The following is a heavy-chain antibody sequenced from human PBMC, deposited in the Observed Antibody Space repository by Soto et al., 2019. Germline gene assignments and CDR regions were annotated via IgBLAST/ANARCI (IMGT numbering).Heavy chain of an antibody. Sequence: QVQLVQSGAEVKKPGSSVKVSCKASGGTFSSYAISWVRQAPGQGLEWMGGIIPISDTTNYAQKFQGRVTITVDESTSKAYMELSSLRSEDTAVYYCARSQGSSTSLEIYYYYYYGMDVWGQGPTVTVSS. V-gene: IGHV1-69*01. CDR3: ARSQGSSTSLEIYYYYYYGMDV. CDR2: IIPISDTT. CDR1: GGTFSSYA. J-gene: IGHJ6*02. D-gene: IGHD2-2*01.